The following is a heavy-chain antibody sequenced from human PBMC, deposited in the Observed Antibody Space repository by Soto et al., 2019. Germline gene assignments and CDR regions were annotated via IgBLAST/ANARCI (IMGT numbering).Heavy chain of an antibody. CDR2: INPSGGST. CDR3: ARDGRSSYSIGWYYFDY. V-gene: IGHV1-46*01. J-gene: IGHJ4*02. CDR1: GCTFTSYY. D-gene: IGHD6-19*01. Sequence: QVQLVQSGAEVKKPGASVKVSCKASGCTFTSYYMHWVRQAPGQGLEWMGIINPSGGSTSYAQKFQGRVTMTRDTSTSTVYMELSSLRSEDTAVYYCARDGRSSYSIGWYYFDYWGEGTLVTVSS.